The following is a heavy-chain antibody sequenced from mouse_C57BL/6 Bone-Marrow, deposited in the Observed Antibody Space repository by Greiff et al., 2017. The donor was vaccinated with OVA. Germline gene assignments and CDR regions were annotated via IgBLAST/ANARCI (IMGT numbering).Heavy chain of an antibody. V-gene: IGHV7-3*01. CDR3: ARSLLGPFDY. D-gene: IGHD4-1*01. CDR1: GFTFTDYY. J-gene: IGHJ2*01. Sequence: EVKLMESGGGLVQPGGSLSLSCAASGFTFTDYYMSWVRQPPGKALEWLGFIRNKANGYTTEYSASVKGRFTISRDNSQSILYLQMNALRAEDSATYYCARSLLGPFDYWGQGTTLTVSS. CDR2: IRNKANGYTT.